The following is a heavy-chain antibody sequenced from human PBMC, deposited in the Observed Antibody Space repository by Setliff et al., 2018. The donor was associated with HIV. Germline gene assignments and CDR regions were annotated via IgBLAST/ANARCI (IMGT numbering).Heavy chain of an antibody. J-gene: IGHJ3*02. CDR3: ARHSPTVGVRGDAFDI. Sequence: SETLSLTCTVSGGSISSHYWIWIRQPPGKGLEWIGYIHYSGATNYNPSLKSRVTISLDTSRTQFSLRLSSVTAAGTAVYYCARHSPTVGVRGDAFDIWGQGTVVTVSS. V-gene: IGHV4-59*08. CDR2: IHYSGAT. D-gene: IGHD2-8*01. CDR1: GGSISSHY.